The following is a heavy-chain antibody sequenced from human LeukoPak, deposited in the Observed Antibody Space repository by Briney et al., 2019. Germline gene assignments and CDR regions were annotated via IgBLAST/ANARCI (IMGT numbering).Heavy chain of an antibody. Sequence: GGSLRLSCAASGFTFSSYAMHWVRQAPGKGLGWVAVISYDGSNKYYADSVKGRFTISRDNSKDTLYLQMNSLRAEDTAVYYCAREASDDFWSGYWKYYYYMDVWGKGTTVTVSS. V-gene: IGHV3-30*04. J-gene: IGHJ6*03. D-gene: IGHD3-3*01. CDR3: AREASDDFWSGYWKYYYYMDV. CDR2: ISYDGSNK. CDR1: GFTFSSYA.